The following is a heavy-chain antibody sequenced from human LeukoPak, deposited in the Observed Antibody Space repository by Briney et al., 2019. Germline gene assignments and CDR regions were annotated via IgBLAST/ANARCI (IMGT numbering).Heavy chain of an antibody. J-gene: IGHJ4*02. CDR3: AKDILRWSFDS. CDR2: IGSDDNT. CDR1: GFTFSRNA. D-gene: IGHD4-23*01. V-gene: IGHV3-23*01. Sequence: GGSLRLSCAASGFTFSRNAMAWVRQAPGKGLKWVAGIGSDDNTHYAESVRGRFTISRDISKNTVSLQMSSLRAEDTAVYYCAKDILRWSFDSWGQGILVTVSS.